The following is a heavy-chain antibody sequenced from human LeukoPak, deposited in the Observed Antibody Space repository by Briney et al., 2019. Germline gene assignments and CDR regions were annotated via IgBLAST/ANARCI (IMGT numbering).Heavy chain of an antibody. Sequence: GRSLRLSCAASGFTFSSYAINWVRQAPGTGLEWVSAIRGSGDSTFYADSVKGRFTISRDNSKNTLYLQMNSLRAEDTAVYYCAKTPHGYCSGWNYFDYWGQGTLVTVSS. D-gene: IGHD6-19*01. V-gene: IGHV3-23*01. CDR3: AKTPHGYCSGWNYFDY. CDR2: IRGSGDST. CDR1: GFTFSSYA. J-gene: IGHJ4*02.